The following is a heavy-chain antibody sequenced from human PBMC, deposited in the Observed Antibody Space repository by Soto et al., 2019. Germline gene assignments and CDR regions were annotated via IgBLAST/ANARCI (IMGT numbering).Heavy chain of an antibody. V-gene: IGHV4-59*08. CDR1: GGSISSYY. D-gene: IGHD1-26*01. CDR3: ARLGSGSFRD. CDR2: IYYSGST. Sequence: QVQLQESGPGLVKPSETLSLTCTVSGGSISSYYWSWIRQPPGKGLEWIGYIYYSGSTNYNPSLKSRVTISVGTSNNQFSMKLSSVTAADTAIYYCARLGSGSFRDWGQGTLVTVSS. J-gene: IGHJ4*02.